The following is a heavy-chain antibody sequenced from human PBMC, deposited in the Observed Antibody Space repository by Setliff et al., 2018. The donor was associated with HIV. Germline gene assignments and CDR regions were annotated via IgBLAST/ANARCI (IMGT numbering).Heavy chain of an antibody. D-gene: IGHD3-22*01. V-gene: IGHV3-11*06. CDR1: GFAFEKYY. CDR3: ARTNNNYYYDTSDYFAGYYFDS. J-gene: IGHJ4*02. Sequence: GGSLRLSCLASGFAFEKYYMSWIRQTPEKTLEWISFISSTGSYITYADSVKGRFTVSRDNAKNSMFLQMNSLRAEDTAVYYCARTNNNYYYDTSDYFAGYYFDSWGQGTLVTVSS. CDR2: ISSTGSYI.